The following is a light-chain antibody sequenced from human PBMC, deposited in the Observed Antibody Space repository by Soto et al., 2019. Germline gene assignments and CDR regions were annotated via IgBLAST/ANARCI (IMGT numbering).Light chain of an antibody. J-gene: IGKJ2*01. Sequence: EIVMTQSPATLSVSPGESATLSCRAGQSVRTNLAWYQQKPGQAPRLLIYDASTRATGIPARFSGSASGTEFTLTISSLQSEDFAVYYWQQYNDWPPYTFGQGTKLEIK. V-gene: IGKV3-15*01. CDR1: QSVRTN. CDR3: QQYNDWPPYT. CDR2: DAS.